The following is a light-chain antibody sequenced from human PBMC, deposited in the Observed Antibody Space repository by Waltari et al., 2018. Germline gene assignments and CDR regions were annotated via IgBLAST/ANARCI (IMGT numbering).Light chain of an antibody. CDR3: QQYGGSPNT. Sequence: EIVLTQSPDTLSFSPGERATLSCRASQSVASPYLAWYQQKPGQSPRLLIYGASSRATGIPDRFSGRGSGTDFTLTITRLEPEDFAVYYCQQYGGSPNTFGQGTKLEI. V-gene: IGKV3-20*01. J-gene: IGKJ2*01. CDR2: GAS. CDR1: QSVASPY.